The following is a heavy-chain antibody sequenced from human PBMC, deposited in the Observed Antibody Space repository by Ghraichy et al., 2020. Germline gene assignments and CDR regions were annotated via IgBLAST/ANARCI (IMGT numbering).Heavy chain of an antibody. D-gene: IGHD3-16*02. CDR3: ARESLLRLGELSSDDAFDI. CDR2: IWYDGSKK. J-gene: IGHJ3*02. Sequence: LSLTCAASRFSFSNYGMHCVRQAPGKGLEWVAVIWYDGSKKYYADSVKGRFTISRDNSKNTVYLQMYSLRAEDTAVYYCARESLLRLGELSSDDAFDIWGPGTMVTVSS. V-gene: IGHV3-33*01. CDR1: RFSFSNYG.